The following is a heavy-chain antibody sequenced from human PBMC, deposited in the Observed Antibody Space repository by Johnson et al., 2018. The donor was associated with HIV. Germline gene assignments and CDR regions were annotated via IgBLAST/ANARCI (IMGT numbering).Heavy chain of an antibody. CDR2: IRSDGSNK. CDR1: GFTFSAYG. D-gene: IGHD3-10*01. Sequence: QVQLVESGGGVVQPGGSLRLSCAASGFTFSAYGMHWVRQAPGKGLEWVAFIRSDGSNKYYVDSVKGRFTIFRDNSKNTLYLQMNSLRAEDTAVYYCAREDGSGSYFYHAFDIWGQGTMVTVSS. V-gene: IGHV3-30*02. J-gene: IGHJ3*02. CDR3: AREDGSGSYFYHAFDI.